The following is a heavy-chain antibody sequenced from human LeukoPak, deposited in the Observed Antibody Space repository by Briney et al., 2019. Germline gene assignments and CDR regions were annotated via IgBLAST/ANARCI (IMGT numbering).Heavy chain of an antibody. V-gene: IGHV4-4*07. J-gene: IGHJ5*02. CDR3: ALTGPSNWFDP. D-gene: IGHD3-9*01. CDR1: GGSISSYY. CDR2: IYTSGST. Sequence: SETLSLTCTVSGGSISSYYWSWIRQPAGKGLEWIGRIYTSGSTSYNPSLKSRVTMSVDTSKNQFSLKLSSVTAADTAVYYCALTGPSNWFDPWGQGTLVTVSS.